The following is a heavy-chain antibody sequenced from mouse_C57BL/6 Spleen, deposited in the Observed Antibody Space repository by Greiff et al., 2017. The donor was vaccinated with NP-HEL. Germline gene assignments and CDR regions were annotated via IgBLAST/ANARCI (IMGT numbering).Heavy chain of an antibody. Sequence: QVQLQQSGAELVKPGASVKLSCKASGYTFTEYPIHWVKQRSGQGLEWIGWFYPGSGSIKYNEKFKDKATLTVDNSSSTVYMELSRLTSEDSAVYVGERHEAYSNYDWFAYWGQGTLVTVSA. D-gene: IGHD2-5*01. CDR1: GYTFTEYP. CDR2: FYPGSGSI. CDR3: ERHEAYSNYDWFAY. J-gene: IGHJ3*01. V-gene: IGHV1-62-2*01.